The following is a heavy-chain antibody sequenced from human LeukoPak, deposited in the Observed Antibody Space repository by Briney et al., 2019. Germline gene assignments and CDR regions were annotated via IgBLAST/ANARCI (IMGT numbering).Heavy chain of an antibody. V-gene: IGHV3-23*01. Sequence: PGGSLRLSCAASGFTFSSYAMSWVRQAPGKGLEWVSAISGSGGSTYYADSVKGRFTISRDNSKNTLYLQMNSLRAEDTAVYYCAEAPLRYEYSSSSGAGSFDYWGQGTLVTVSS. CDR3: AEAPLRYEYSSSSGAGSFDY. D-gene: IGHD6-6*01. CDR1: GFTFSSYA. CDR2: ISGSGGST. J-gene: IGHJ4*02.